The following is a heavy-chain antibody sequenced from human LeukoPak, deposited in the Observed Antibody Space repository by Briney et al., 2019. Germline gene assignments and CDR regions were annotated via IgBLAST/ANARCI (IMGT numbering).Heavy chain of an antibody. CDR2: IYYSGST. Sequence: SQTLSLTCTVSGGSISCGDYYWSWIRQPPGKGLEWIGYIYYSGSTNYNPSLKSRVTISVDTSKNQFSLKLSSVTAADTAVYYCARGGIAVAGRLVYWGQGTLVTVSS. CDR1: GGSISCGDYY. V-gene: IGHV4-61*08. D-gene: IGHD6-19*01. J-gene: IGHJ4*02. CDR3: ARGGIAVAGRLVY.